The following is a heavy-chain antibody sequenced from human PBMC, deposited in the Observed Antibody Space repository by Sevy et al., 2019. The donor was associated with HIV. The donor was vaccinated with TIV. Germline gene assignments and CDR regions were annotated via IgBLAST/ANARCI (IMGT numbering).Heavy chain of an antibody. J-gene: IGHJ4*02. V-gene: IGHV1-2*02. Sequence: ASVKVSCKASGYTFTGQYMHWVQQAPGQGLEWMGWINPNSGDTKYEQEFQGRVTMTRDTSISTAYMELSGLKSDDTAIYYCARDLRLRGYSYGSLDYWGQGTLVTVSS. CDR1: GYTFTGQY. CDR3: ARDLRLRGYSYGSLDY. CDR2: INPNSGDT. D-gene: IGHD5-18*01.